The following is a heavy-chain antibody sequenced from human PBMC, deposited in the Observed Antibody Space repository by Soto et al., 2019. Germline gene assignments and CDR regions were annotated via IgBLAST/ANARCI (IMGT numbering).Heavy chain of an antibody. J-gene: IGHJ4*02. V-gene: IGHV4-59*01. CDR3: ARASGYDILTGYYQHFDY. CDR1: GGSISSYY. Sequence: GGSISSYYWSWIRQPPGKGLEWIGYIYYSGSTNHNPSLKSRVTISVDTSKNQFSLKLSSVTAADTAVYYCARASGYDILTGYYQHFDYWGQGTLVTVSS. D-gene: IGHD3-9*01. CDR2: IYYSGST.